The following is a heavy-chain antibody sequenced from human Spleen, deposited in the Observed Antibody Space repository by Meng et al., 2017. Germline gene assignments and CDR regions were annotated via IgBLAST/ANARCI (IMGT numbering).Heavy chain of an antibody. Sequence: GGSLRLSCAASGFTFSSYSMNWVRQAPGKGLEWVSSISSSSSYIYYADSVKGRFTISRDNAKNSLYLQMNSLRAEDTAVYYCVGLYYDFWSVGYYYGMDVWGQGTTVTVSS. D-gene: IGHD3-3*01. J-gene: IGHJ6*02. CDR1: GFTFSSYS. V-gene: IGHV3-21*04. CDR3: VGLYYDFWSVGYYYGMDV. CDR2: ISSSSSYI.